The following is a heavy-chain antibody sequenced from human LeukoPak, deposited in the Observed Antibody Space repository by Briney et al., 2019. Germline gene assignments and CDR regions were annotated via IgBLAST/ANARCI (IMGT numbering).Heavy chain of an antibody. Sequence: SETLSLTCTVSGGSISSYYWSWIRQPPGKGLEWIGYIYYSGSTNYNPSLKSRVTISVDTSKNQFSLKLSSVTAADTAVYYCARETLGYCSSTSCYAGWFDPWGQGTLVTVSS. CDR2: IYYSGST. CDR3: ARETLGYCSSTSCYAGWFDP. D-gene: IGHD2-2*01. J-gene: IGHJ5*02. CDR1: GGSISSYY. V-gene: IGHV4-59*01.